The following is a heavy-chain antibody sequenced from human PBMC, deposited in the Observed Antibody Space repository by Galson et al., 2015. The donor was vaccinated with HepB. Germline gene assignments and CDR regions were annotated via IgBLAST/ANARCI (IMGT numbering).Heavy chain of an antibody. D-gene: IGHD3-10*01. Sequence: SVKVSCKASGGTFSNFTISWVRQAPGQGLEWVGGIIPMFGLVKYALKFQGRVTMTADDSTTTAYMELSSLRSEDTALYYCVGLMGPTPAWGQGTLVTVSS. CDR3: VGLMGPTPA. V-gene: IGHV1-69*01. CDR2: IIPMFGLV. CDR1: GGTFSNFT. J-gene: IGHJ4*02.